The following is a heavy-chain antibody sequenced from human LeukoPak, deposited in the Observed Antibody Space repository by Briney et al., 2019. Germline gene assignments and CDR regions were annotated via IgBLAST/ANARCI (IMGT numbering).Heavy chain of an antibody. CDR1: GYTFTGYY. D-gene: IGHD4-17*01. J-gene: IGHJ3*02. V-gene: IGHV1-2*02. Sequence: ASVKVSCKASGYTFTGYYMHWVGQAPGQGLEWMGWINPNSGGTNYAQKFQGRVTMTRDTSISTAYMELSRLRSDDTAVYYCAREVAVTTSADAFDIWGQGTMVTVSS. CDR3: AREVAVTTSADAFDI. CDR2: INPNSGGT.